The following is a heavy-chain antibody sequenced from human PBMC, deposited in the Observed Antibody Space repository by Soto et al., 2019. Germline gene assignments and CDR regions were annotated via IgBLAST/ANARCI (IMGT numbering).Heavy chain of an antibody. J-gene: IGHJ6*02. Sequence: GGSLRLSCAASGFIVSSHYMTWVRQAPGKGLEWVAVLYSSGLTYYADSVKGRSRISRVNSNSTLFLQLDGVRAEDTAVYYCARVVRDSRDPRGYGLDVWGQGTTVTVSS. D-gene: IGHD2-15*01. V-gene: IGHV3-53*01. CDR1: GFIVSSHY. CDR2: LYSSGLT. CDR3: ARVVRDSRDPRGYGLDV.